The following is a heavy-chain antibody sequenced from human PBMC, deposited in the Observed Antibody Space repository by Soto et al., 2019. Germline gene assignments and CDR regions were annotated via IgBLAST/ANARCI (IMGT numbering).Heavy chain of an antibody. V-gene: IGHV1-18*01. J-gene: IGHJ4*02. Sequence: ASVKVSCKASGYTFTSYGISWVRQAPGQGLEWMGWISAYNGNTNYAQKLQGRVTMTTDTSTSTAYMELRSLRSDDTAVYYCARGPEALGYCSGGSCIGAYFDYWGQGTLVTVSS. CDR2: ISAYNGNT. CDR1: GYTFTSYG. D-gene: IGHD2-15*01. CDR3: ARGPEALGYCSGGSCIGAYFDY.